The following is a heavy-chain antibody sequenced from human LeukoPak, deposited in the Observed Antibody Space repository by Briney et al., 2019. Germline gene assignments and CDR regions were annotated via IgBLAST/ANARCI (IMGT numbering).Heavy chain of an antibody. Sequence: SQTLSLTCTVSGGSISSGGYYWSWIRQHPGKGLEWIGYIYYSGSTYYNPSLKSRVTISVDTSKNQFSLKLSSVTAADTAVYHCARDDSGSYQYWGQGTLVTVSS. V-gene: IGHV4-31*03. CDR1: GGSISSGGYY. D-gene: IGHD1-26*01. J-gene: IGHJ4*02. CDR2: IYYSGST. CDR3: ARDDSGSYQY.